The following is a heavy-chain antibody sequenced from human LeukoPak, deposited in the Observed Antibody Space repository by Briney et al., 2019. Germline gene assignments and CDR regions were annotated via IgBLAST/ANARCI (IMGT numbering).Heavy chain of an antibody. CDR2: INPNSGGT. D-gene: IGHD1-26*01. CDR3: ARDTRRWELLGFDY. CDR1: GYTFTGYY. J-gene: IGHJ4*02. Sequence: ASVTVSCKAYGYTFTGYYMHWVRQDPGQGLEWMGWINPNSGGTNYAQKFQGRVTMTRDTSISTAYMELSRLRSDDTAVYYCARDTRRWELLGFDYWGQGTLVTVSS. V-gene: IGHV1-2*02.